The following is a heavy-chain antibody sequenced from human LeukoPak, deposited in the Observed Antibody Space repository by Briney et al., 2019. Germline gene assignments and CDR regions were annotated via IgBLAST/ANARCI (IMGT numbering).Heavy chain of an antibody. CDR2: ISYDGSNK. CDR1: GFTFSSYG. CDR3: AKEYAGYCSGGSYYLPSDY. J-gene: IGHJ4*02. Sequence: GGSLRLSCAASGFTFSSYGMHWVRQAPGKGLEWVAVISYDGSNKYYADSVKGRFTISRDNSKNTLYLQMNSLRAEDTAVYYCAKEYAGYCSGGSYYLPSDYWGQGTLVTVSS. V-gene: IGHV3-30*18. D-gene: IGHD2-15*01.